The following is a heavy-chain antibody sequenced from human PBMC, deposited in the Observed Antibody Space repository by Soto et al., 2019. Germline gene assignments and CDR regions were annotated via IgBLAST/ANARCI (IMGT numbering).Heavy chain of an antibody. V-gene: IGHV3-15*01. Sequence: PGGSLRLSCAASGFTFSNAWMSWVRQAPGKGLEWVGRIKSKTDGGTTDYATPVKGRFTISRDDSKNTLYLQMNSLKTEDTAVYYCTTDIAAAGNYYYYYMDVWGKGTTVTVSS. J-gene: IGHJ6*03. CDR2: IKSKTDGGTT. D-gene: IGHD6-13*01. CDR1: GFTFSNAW. CDR3: TTDIAAAGNYYYYYMDV.